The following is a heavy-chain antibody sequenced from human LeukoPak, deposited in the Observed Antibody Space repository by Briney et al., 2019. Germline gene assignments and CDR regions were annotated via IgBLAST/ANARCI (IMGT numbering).Heavy chain of an antibody. CDR1: GITVSDVW. Sequence: PGGSLRLSCVASGITVSDVWMSWVRQAPGKGLEWVSYISSSSSTIYYADSVKGRFTISRDNAKNSLYLQMNSLRAEDTAVYYCARAYWLVAALSFDYWGQGTLVTVSS. CDR3: ARAYWLVAALSFDY. CDR2: ISSSSSTI. J-gene: IGHJ4*02. D-gene: IGHD6-19*01. V-gene: IGHV3-48*01.